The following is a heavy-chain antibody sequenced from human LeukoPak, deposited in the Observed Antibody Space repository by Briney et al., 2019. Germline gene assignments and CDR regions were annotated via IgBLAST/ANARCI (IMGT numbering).Heavy chain of an antibody. V-gene: IGHV1-18*01. J-gene: IGHJ4*02. CDR2: ISAYNDNT. CDR3: ARDTRYYDFWSGYSPFDY. D-gene: IGHD3-3*01. CDR1: GYTFTSYG. Sequence: ASVKVSCKASGYTFTSYGISWVRQAPGQGLEWMGWISAYNDNTNYAQKLQGRVTMTTDTSTSTDYMELRSLRSDDTAVYYCARDTRYYDFWSGYSPFDYWGQGTLVTVSS.